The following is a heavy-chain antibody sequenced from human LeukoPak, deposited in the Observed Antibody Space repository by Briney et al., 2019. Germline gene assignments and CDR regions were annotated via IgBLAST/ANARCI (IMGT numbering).Heavy chain of an antibody. J-gene: IGHJ4*02. D-gene: IGHD3-10*01. CDR1: GFTFDDYA. V-gene: IGHV4-59*01. CDR3: ARGKEVITMLRGLKPGYYFDY. CDR2: IHYSGST. Sequence: LRLSCAASGFTFDDYAMHWVRQAPGKGLEWIGYIHYSGSTKYKSSLKSRVTISVDTSKNQFSLKLNSVTAADTAVYYCARGKEVITMLRGLKPGYYFDYWGQGTLVTVSS.